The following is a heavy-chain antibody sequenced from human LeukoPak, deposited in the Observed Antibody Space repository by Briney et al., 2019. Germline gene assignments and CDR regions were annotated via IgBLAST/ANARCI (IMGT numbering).Heavy chain of an antibody. J-gene: IGHJ3*02. Sequence: GGSLRLSCAASGFTFSSYSMNWVRQAPEKGLEWVSYISSSSSTIYYADSVKGRFTISRDNAKNSLYLQMNSLRDEDTAVYYCARGCFGGDCYDAFDIWGQGTMVTVSS. CDR2: ISSSSSTI. CDR1: GFTFSSYS. V-gene: IGHV3-48*02. CDR3: ARGCFGGDCYDAFDI. D-gene: IGHD2-21*02.